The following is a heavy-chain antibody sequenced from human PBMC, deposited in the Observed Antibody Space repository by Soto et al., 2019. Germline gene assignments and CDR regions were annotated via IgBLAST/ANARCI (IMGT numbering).Heavy chain of an antibody. Sequence: PSETLSLTCAVYGVSFSGYYWSWIRQPPGKGLEWIGEINHSGSTNYNPSLKSRVTISVDTSKNQFSLKLSSVTAADTAVYYCARASPVPGDPEYSSSSVDYWGQGTLVTVSS. D-gene: IGHD6-6*01. CDR2: INHSGST. CDR3: ARASPVPGDPEYSSSSVDY. V-gene: IGHV4-34*01. CDR1: GVSFSGYY. J-gene: IGHJ4*02.